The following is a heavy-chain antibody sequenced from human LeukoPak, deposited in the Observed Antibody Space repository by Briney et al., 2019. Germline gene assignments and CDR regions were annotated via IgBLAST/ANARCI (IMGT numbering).Heavy chain of an antibody. V-gene: IGHV3-15*01. CDR2: IKSKTDGGIT. CDR1: GFTLSNAW. Sequence: PGGSLRLSCAASGFTLSNAWMSWVRQAPGRGLEWVGRIKSKTDGGITDYAAPVKGRFTISRDDSKNTLYLQMNSLKTEDTAVYYCTSDSNPHIVVVPAATDYGGQGTLVTVS. J-gene: IGHJ4*02. D-gene: IGHD2-2*01. CDR3: TSDSNPHIVVVPAATDY.